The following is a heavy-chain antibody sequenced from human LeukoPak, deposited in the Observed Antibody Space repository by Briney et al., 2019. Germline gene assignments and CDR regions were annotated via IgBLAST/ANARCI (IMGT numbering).Heavy chain of an antibody. V-gene: IGHV3-7*03. J-gene: IGHJ4*02. CDR2: IKEDGSEK. D-gene: IGHD3-22*01. Sequence: PGGSLRLSCAASGFTFSNYWMSWVRQAPEKGLEWVANIKEDGSEKYYVESVEGRFTISRDNSKNTLYLQMNSLRAEDTAVYHCAKEIYYDSTGPQYWGQGTLVTVSS. CDR3: AKEIYYDSTGPQY. CDR1: GFTFSNYW.